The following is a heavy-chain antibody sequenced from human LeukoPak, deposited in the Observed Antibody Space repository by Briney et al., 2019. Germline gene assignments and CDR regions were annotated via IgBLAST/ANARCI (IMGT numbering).Heavy chain of an antibody. CDR2: INPSGGST. V-gene: IGHV1-46*01. CDR1: GYTFTSYY. J-gene: IGHJ5*02. Sequence: ASVKVSCKASGYTFTSYYMHWVRQAPGQGREWMGIINPSGGSTSYAQKFQGRVTMTRDMSTSTVYMELSSLRSEDTAVYYCAGRAPTYYYDSSGWALDPWGQGTLVTVSS. D-gene: IGHD3-22*01. CDR3: AGRAPTYYYDSSGWALDP.